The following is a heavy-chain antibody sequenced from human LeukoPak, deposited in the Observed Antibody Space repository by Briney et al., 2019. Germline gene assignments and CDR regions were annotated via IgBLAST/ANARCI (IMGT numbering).Heavy chain of an antibody. Sequence: SQTLSLTCAISGDSVSSNSVAWSWIGQSPSRGLEWLGRTFYRSKWYIDYAESVRSRISINPDTSKNQFSLQLNSVTPEDTAVYYCARVGGSYSYGMDVWGQGTTVTVSS. CDR1: GDSVSSNSVA. V-gene: IGHV6-1*01. J-gene: IGHJ6*02. CDR2: TFYRSKWYI. CDR3: ARVGGSYSYGMDV. D-gene: IGHD5-12*01.